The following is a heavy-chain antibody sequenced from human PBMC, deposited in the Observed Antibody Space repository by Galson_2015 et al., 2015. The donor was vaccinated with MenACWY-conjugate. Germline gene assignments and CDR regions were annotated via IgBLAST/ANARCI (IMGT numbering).Heavy chain of an antibody. J-gene: IGHJ4*02. CDR3: SRSPPCSTNACYQDF. V-gene: IGHV4-4*02. D-gene: IGHD2-8*01. Sequence: ETLSLTCAVSGDSIYSNNWWSWVRQPPGKGLEWIGEISHSGHTNYSPSRRSRLTISLDKSKNSFSLSLTSVTAADTAVYYCSRSPPCSTNACYQDFWGQGLLVTVS. CDR2: ISHSGHT. CDR1: GDSIYSNNW.